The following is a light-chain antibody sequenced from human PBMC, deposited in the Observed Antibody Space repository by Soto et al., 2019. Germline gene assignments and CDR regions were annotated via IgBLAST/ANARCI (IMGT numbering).Light chain of an antibody. CDR2: EVS. CDR1: SSDVGGYKY. CDR3: SSYAGSNNFVI. J-gene: IGLJ2*01. V-gene: IGLV2-8*01. Sequence: QSALTQPPSASGSPGQSVTISCTGTSSDVGGYKYVSWYQQHPGKAPKLMIYEVSERPSGVPDRFSGSKSVNTASLTVSGLQAEDEADYYCSSYAGSNNFVIFGGGTKLTVL.